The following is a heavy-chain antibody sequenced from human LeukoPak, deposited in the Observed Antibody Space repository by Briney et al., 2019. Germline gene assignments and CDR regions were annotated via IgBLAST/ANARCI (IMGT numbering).Heavy chain of an antibody. CDR1: GFTFSRYG. V-gene: IGHV3-30*02. CDR2: ISDSGGDK. J-gene: IGHJ4*02. CDR3: ARDGGSESYAFDY. Sequence: GGSLRLSCPASGFTFSRYGFHWLGQAPAKGLEWVAFISDSGGDKWYADSVKGRLTISRDKSKNTVNLQMSSLRVGDTALCYCARDGGSESYAFDYWGQGTQVALSS. D-gene: IGHD3-10*01.